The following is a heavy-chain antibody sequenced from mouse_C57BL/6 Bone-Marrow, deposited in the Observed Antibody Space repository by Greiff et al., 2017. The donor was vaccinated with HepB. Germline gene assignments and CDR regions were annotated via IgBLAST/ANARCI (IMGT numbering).Heavy chain of an antibody. J-gene: IGHJ3*01. CDR3: ALINYDYVPWFAC. D-gene: IGHD2-4*01. CDR1: GYTFTSYG. V-gene: IGHV1-81*01. CDR2: IYPRSGNN. Sequence: QVQLQQSGAELARPGASVKLSCKASGYTFTSYGISWVKQRTGQGLEWIGEIYPRSGNNYYNEKFKGKATLTADKSSSTAYMELRSLTSEDSAVYFYALINYDYVPWFACWGQGTLVTVAA.